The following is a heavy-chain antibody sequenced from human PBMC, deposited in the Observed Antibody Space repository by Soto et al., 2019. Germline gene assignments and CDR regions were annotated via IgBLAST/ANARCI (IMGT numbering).Heavy chain of an antibody. CDR3: ARDSSSSRSFDY. J-gene: IGHJ4*02. CDR2: INPGNGDT. V-gene: IGHV1-3*01. D-gene: IGHD6-6*01. Sequence: ASVKVSCKASGYPFTIYAIHWVRQAPGQSLEWMGWINPGNGDTKYSQIFQGRVTITWDTSARTAYMDLSSLISEDTADYYCARDSSSSRSFDYWGQGARVTVSS. CDR1: GYPFTIYA.